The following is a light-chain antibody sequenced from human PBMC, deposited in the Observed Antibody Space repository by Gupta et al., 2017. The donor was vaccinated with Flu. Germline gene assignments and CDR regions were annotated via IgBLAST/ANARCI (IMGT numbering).Light chain of an antibody. CDR2: STF. Sequence: QIVVTQEPSLTVSPGGTVTLTCASGTGAVASGYFPSWFQQKPGQAPRALIYSTFNRHSSTPARFSGSLLGGKAALTLSDVQPEDEAEYYCLLYFGAAYVFGTGTKVTVL. J-gene: IGLJ1*01. V-gene: IGLV7-43*01. CDR1: TGAVASGYF. CDR3: LLYFGAAYV.